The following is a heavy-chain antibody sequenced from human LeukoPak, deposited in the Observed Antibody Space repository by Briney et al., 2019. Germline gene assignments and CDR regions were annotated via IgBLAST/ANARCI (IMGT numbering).Heavy chain of an antibody. CDR1: GFTFSSYA. D-gene: IGHD4-17*01. CDR2: ITSSSSNT. V-gene: IGHV3-23*05. CDR3: AKFGYGDYPYQGFDI. J-gene: IGHJ3*02. Sequence: GGSPGLSCAASGFTFSSYAMSWVRQAPGKGLEWVSAITSSSSNTYYADSVKGRFTISRDNSKNTLYLQMNNLRAEDTAVYHCAKFGYGDYPYQGFDIWGQGARVTVSS.